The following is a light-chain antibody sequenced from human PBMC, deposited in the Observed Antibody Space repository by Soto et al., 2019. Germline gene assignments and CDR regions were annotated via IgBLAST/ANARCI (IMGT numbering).Light chain of an antibody. CDR1: SSDVGRYNL. CDR3: CSYAGSNTYV. J-gene: IGLJ1*01. V-gene: IGLV2-23*01. CDR2: EGS. Sequence: QSALTQPASVSGSPGQSITISCTGTSSDVGRYNLVSWYQQYPGKAPKVMIYEGSKRPSGVSNRFSGSKSGNTASLAISGLQAEDEADYYCCSYAGSNTYVFGPGTQVTVL.